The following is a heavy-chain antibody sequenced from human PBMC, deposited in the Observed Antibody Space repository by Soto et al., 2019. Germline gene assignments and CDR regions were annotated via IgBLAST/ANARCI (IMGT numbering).Heavy chain of an antibody. Sequence: QVQLVQSGGGLVKPGGSLRLSCAASGFTFSDYYMSWIRQAPGKGLEWVSYISSSSSYTNYADSVKGRFTISRDNDKNSLYLQMNSLRAEDTAVYYCARSVEVQWEIPRFDYWGQGTLVTVSS. CDR1: GFTFSDYY. V-gene: IGHV3-11*05. J-gene: IGHJ4*02. CDR2: ISSSSSYT. D-gene: IGHD1-26*01. CDR3: ARSVEVQWEIPRFDY.